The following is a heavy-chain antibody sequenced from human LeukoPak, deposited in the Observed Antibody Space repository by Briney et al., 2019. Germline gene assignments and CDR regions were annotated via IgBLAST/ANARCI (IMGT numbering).Heavy chain of an antibody. CDR3: TRGKEWLVRRGETNYYYYGMDV. D-gene: IGHD6-19*01. CDR1: GGSISSSNYY. CDR2: IYYSGST. Sequence: SETPSLTCTVSGGSISSSNYYWSWIRQPPGKGLEWIGYIYYSGSTNYNPSLKSRVTISVDTSKNQFSLKLSSVTPEDTAVYYCTRGKEWLVRRGETNYYYYGMDVWGQGTTVTVSS. J-gene: IGHJ6*02. V-gene: IGHV4-61*05.